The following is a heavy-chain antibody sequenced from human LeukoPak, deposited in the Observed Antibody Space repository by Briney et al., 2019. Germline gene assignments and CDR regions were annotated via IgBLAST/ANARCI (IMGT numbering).Heavy chain of an antibody. J-gene: IGHJ4*02. Sequence: NSSETLSLTCGVSGVSISSSPYHWGWIRQPPGKGLEWIGSIYYSGSSYSNPSFQSRVTMSIDTAKNQFSLKLSSVTAADTAVYYCAREIDYDSTAYVYWGRGTLVTVSS. CDR2: IYYSGSS. CDR3: AREIDYDSTAYVY. CDR1: GVSISSSPYH. D-gene: IGHD3-22*01. V-gene: IGHV4-39*02.